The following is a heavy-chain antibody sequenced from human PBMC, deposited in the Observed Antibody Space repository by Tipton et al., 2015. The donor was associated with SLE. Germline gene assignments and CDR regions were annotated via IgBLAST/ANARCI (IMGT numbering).Heavy chain of an antibody. Sequence: GLVKPSETLSLTCSVYGGSFSGYYWSWIRQPPGKGLEWIGEINHSGSTNYNPSLKSRVTISVDTSKDQFSLKLSSVTAADTAVYYCARSQQLSYMDVWGKGTTVTVSS. CDR2: INHSGST. CDR1: GGSFSGYY. V-gene: IGHV4-34*01. CDR3: ARSQQLSYMDV. J-gene: IGHJ6*03. D-gene: IGHD6-13*01.